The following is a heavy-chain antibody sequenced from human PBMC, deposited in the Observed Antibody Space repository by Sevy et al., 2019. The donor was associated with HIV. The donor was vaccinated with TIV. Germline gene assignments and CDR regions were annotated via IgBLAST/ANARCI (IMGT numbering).Heavy chain of an antibody. V-gene: IGHV4-31*03. CDR1: GGSIRSGGYY. CDR2: IYYSGST. CDR3: ARDRYCSSTSCEGRFDP. Sequence: TLSLTCTVSGGSIRSGGYYWSWIRQHPGKGLEWIGYIYYSGSTYYNPSLKSRVTISVDTSKNQFSLKLSSVTAADTAVYYCARDRYCSSTSCEGRFDPWGQGTLVTVSS. J-gene: IGHJ5*02. D-gene: IGHD2-2*01.